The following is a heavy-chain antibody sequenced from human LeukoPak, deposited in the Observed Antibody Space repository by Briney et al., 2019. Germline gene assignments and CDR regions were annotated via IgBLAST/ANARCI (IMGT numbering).Heavy chain of an antibody. Sequence: QPGGSLRLSCVASGFIFSNFVMHWVRQAPGKGLEYVSAITSHGGSTYYANSVKGRFTVSRDNSKNTLFLQMGSLRAEDMAEYYCATFGEIFSYWGQGTLVTVSS. CDR2: ITSHGGST. J-gene: IGHJ4*02. CDR3: ATFGEIFSY. D-gene: IGHD3-10*01. V-gene: IGHV3-64*01. CDR1: GFIFSNFV.